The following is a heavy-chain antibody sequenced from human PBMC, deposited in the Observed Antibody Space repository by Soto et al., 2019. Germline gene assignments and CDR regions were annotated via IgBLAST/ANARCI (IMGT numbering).Heavy chain of an antibody. CDR2: ISGSTGST. CDR1: GFTFSNFA. CDR3: AKETSSSPYYMDV. J-gene: IGHJ6*03. V-gene: IGHV3-23*01. D-gene: IGHD2-2*01. Sequence: EVQVLESGGGLVQPGGSLRLSCAASGFTFSNFAMSWVRHAPGKGLEWVSEISGSTGSTYYADSAKGRFTISRDNSKNTLHLQMNSLRAEDTAVYYCAKETSSSPYYMDVWGKGTTVTVSS.